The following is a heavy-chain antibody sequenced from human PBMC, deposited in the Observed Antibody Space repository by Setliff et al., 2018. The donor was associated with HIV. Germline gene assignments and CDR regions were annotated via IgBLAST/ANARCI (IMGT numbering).Heavy chain of an antibody. Sequence: ASVKVSCKASGYTFSDHCMHWVRQAPGQGLEWMGIINPSGGSTNYAHKFQGRVTMTRDTSTRTVYMELSSLRSEDTAVYYCARGRTMSWFDPWGQGTLVTSPQ. CDR2: INPSGGST. CDR3: ARGRTMSWFDP. CDR1: GYTFSDHC. D-gene: IGHD3-22*01. V-gene: IGHV1-46*01. J-gene: IGHJ5*02.